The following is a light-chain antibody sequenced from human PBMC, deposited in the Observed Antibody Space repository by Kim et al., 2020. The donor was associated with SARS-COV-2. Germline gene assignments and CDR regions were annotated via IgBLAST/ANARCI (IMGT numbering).Light chain of an antibody. V-gene: IGKV3-11*01. J-gene: IGKJ5*01. CDR2: DAS. Sequence: SCSPEARATVCCRASQSVGSFLAWYQQKPGQAPRLLIYDASNRATGVPARFSGSGFGTDFTLTISSLEPEDFAVYYCHQRSNWITFGQGTRLEIK. CDR3: HQRSNWIT. CDR1: QSVGSF.